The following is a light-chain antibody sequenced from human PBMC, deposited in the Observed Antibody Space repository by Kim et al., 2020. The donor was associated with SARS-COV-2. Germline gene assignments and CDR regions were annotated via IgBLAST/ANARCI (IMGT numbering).Light chain of an antibody. CDR3: HQYNNYTIT. J-gene: IGKJ5*01. CDR1: ESIRRD. CDR2: AAS. Sequence: ASVGERVTITCRASESIRRDVGWFKHKPGKAPKCLIYAASSLQSGVPSRFSGSGAGTDFTLTISSVQPEDSATYYCHQYNNYTITFGQGTRLEIK. V-gene: IGKV1-16*01.